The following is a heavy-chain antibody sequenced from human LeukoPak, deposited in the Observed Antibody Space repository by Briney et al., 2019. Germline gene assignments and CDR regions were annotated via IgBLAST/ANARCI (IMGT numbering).Heavy chain of an antibody. CDR2: FDPEDGET. CDR3: ATGEGGRWLQLPPIFDY. Sequence: ASVKVSCKVSGYTLTELSMHWVRQAPGKGLEWMGGFDPEDGETIYAQKFQGRVTMTEDTSTDTAYMELSSLRSEDTAVYYCATGEGGRWLQLPPIFDYWGQGTLVTVSS. J-gene: IGHJ4*02. CDR1: GYTLTELS. V-gene: IGHV1-24*01. D-gene: IGHD5-24*01.